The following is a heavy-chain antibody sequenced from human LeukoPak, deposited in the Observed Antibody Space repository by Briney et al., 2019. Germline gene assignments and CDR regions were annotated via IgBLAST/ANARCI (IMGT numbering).Heavy chain of an antibody. Sequence: PGGSLRLSCAASGFTFSSYWMSWVRQAPGKGLEWVANINQDVSETNYVDSVEGRFTISRDNAKNSLYLQMTSLRVEDTAVYYCARDRGYSSFDYWGQGTLVTVSS. J-gene: IGHJ4*02. CDR2: INQDVSET. CDR1: GFTFSSYW. CDR3: ARDRGYSSFDY. D-gene: IGHD4-23*01. V-gene: IGHV3-7*01.